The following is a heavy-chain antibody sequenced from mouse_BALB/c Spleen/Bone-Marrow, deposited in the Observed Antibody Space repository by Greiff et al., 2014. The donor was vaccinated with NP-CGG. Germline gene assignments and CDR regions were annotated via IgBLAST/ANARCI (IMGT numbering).Heavy chain of an antibody. J-gene: IGHJ2*01. CDR3: GRDYYRGSFDY. Sequence: LKESGPELVKPGASVKMSCKASGYKFTSYVMLWVKQKPGQGLEWIGYINPYNDVTTYNEKFKGKASLTSDKSSSTAYMELSSLTSDDSAVYYCGRDYYRGSFDYWGQGTTLTVSS. V-gene: IGHV1-14*01. CDR2: INPYNDVT. CDR1: GYKFTSYV. D-gene: IGHD2-14*01.